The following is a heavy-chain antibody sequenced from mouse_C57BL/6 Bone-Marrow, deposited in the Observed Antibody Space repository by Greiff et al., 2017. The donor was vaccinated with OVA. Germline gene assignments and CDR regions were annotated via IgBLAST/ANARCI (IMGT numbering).Heavy chain of an antibody. Sequence: VQRVESGPGLVQPSQSLSITCTVSGFSFTSYGVHWVRQSPGKGLEWLGVIWSGGSTDYNAAFISRLSISKDNSKSHVFFKMNSLQADDTAIYYCARKGGTTEAMDYWGQGTSVTVSS. J-gene: IGHJ4*01. CDR3: ARKGGTTEAMDY. V-gene: IGHV2-2*01. CDR2: IWSGGST. CDR1: GFSFTSYG. D-gene: IGHD1-1*01.